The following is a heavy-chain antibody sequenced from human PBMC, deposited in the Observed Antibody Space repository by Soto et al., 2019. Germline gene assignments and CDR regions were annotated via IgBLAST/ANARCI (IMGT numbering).Heavy chain of an antibody. D-gene: IGHD6-19*01. J-gene: IGHJ1*01. CDR1: GFTFSSYA. CDR2: ISGSGGST. Sequence: GGSLRLSCAASGFTFSSYAMSWVRQAPGKGLEWVSAISGSGGSTYYADSVKGRFTISRDNSKNTLYLQMNSLRAEDTAVYYCAKEERLTRIAVAGTPYFQHWGQGTLVTVSS. CDR3: AKEERLTRIAVAGTPYFQH. V-gene: IGHV3-23*01.